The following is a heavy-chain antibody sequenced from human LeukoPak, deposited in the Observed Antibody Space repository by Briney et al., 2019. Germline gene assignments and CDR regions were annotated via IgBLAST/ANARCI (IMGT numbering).Heavy chain of an antibody. J-gene: IGHJ6*02. Sequence: GGSLRLSCAASGFTFSSYAMSWVRQAPGKGLEWVSAISGSGGSTYYADSVKGRFTISRDNSKNTLYLQMNSLRAEDTAVYYCAKALAATGYYYYGMDVWGQGTTVTVTS. CDR2: ISGSGGST. CDR1: GFTFSSYA. D-gene: IGHD2-15*01. CDR3: AKALAATGYYYYGMDV. V-gene: IGHV3-23*01.